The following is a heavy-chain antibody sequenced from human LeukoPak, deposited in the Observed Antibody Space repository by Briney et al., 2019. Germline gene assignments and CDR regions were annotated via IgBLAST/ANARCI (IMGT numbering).Heavy chain of an antibody. D-gene: IGHD6-13*01. CDR3: ARYSNWSGNWFDP. J-gene: IGHJ5*02. CDR2: INYSGST. Sequence: SETLSLTCIVSGGSINSGGYYWSWIRQHPGKGLEWIGYINYSGSTYYNPSLESRLSISIDTSNNQFSLRLSSVTAADTAVYYCARYSNWSGNWFDPWGQETLVTVAS. CDR1: GGSINSGGYY. V-gene: IGHV4-31*03.